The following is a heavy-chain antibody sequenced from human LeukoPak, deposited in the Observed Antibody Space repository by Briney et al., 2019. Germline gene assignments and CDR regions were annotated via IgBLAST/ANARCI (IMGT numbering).Heavy chain of an antibody. J-gene: IGHJ6*02. Sequence: ASVNVSCKASGYTFTGYYMHWVRQAPGQGLEWMGWINPNSGGTNYAQKFQGWVTMTRDTSISTAYMELSRLRSDDTAVYYCARAPIVVVPAAMVNYYYGMDVWGQGTTVTVSS. CDR2: INPNSGGT. D-gene: IGHD2-2*01. CDR3: ARAPIVVVPAAMVNYYYGMDV. CDR1: GYTFTGYY. V-gene: IGHV1-2*04.